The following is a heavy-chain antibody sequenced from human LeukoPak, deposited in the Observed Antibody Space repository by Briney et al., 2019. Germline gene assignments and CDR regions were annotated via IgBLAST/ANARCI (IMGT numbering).Heavy chain of an antibody. Sequence: GGSLRPSCAASGFTFSSYGMHWVRQAPGKGLEWVAVIWYDGSNKYYADSVKGRFTISRDNSKNTLYLQMNSLRAEDTAVYYCARDHTAAFLDYWGQGTLVTVSS. CDR2: IWYDGSNK. CDR3: ARDHTAAFLDY. D-gene: IGHD5-18*01. V-gene: IGHV3-33*01. J-gene: IGHJ4*02. CDR1: GFTFSSYG.